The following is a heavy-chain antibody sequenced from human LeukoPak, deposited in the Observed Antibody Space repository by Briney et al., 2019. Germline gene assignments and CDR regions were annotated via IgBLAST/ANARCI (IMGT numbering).Heavy chain of an antibody. CDR1: GYTLTELS. Sequence: ASVKVSCKVSGYTLTELSMHWVRQAPGKGLEWMGGFDPEDGETIYAQKFQDRVTMTEDTSTDTAYMELSSLRSEDTAVYYCAKAKEVVRGAIDPWGQGTLVTVSS. CDR2: FDPEDGET. D-gene: IGHD3-10*01. J-gene: IGHJ5*02. V-gene: IGHV1-24*01. CDR3: AKAKEVVRGAIDP.